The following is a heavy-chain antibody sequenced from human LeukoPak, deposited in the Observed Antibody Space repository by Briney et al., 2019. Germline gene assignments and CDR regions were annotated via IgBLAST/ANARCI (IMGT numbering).Heavy chain of an antibody. CDR3: ARDRYSDF. J-gene: IGHJ4*02. CDR2: INGSSNII. Sequence: PGGSLRLSCATSGFTFSSYGMNWVRRAPGKGLEWVSYINGSSNIIYYADSVKGRFTISRDNAKNVLFLEMNSLRDEDTAFYYCARDRYSDFWGQGTLVTVSS. V-gene: IGHV3-48*02. CDR1: GFTFSSYG. D-gene: IGHD1-26*01.